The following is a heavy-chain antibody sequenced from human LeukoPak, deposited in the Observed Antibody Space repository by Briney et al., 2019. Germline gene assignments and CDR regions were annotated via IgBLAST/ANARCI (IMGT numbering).Heavy chain of an antibody. CDR3: SRDTHDDFWSGFSET. V-gene: IGHV3-66*01. Sequence: GGSLRLSCAASGFTVSRSYMNWVRQAPGRGLEWVSVIYSSGSAFYADSVKDKFITSRDNSKNTLFLQMNRLTGEDTAVYYCSRDTHDDFWSGFSETWGQGTMVTVSS. D-gene: IGHD3-3*01. CDR1: GFTVSRSY. J-gene: IGHJ5*02. CDR2: IYSSGSA.